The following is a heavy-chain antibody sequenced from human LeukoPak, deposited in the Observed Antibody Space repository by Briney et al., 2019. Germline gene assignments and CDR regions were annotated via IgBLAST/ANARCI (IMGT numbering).Heavy chain of an antibody. CDR3: ARQSARSDPLDY. CDR2: ISSRGTTI. CDR1: GFTFSSYS. D-gene: IGHD1-14*01. V-gene: IGHV3-48*04. Sequence: PGGSLRLSCAASGFTFSSYSMNWVRQAPGKGLEWLSYISSRGTTINYADSVKGRFTISRDNAKSSVYLQMNSLRAEDTAVYYCARQSARSDPLDYWGQGILVTVSS. J-gene: IGHJ4*02.